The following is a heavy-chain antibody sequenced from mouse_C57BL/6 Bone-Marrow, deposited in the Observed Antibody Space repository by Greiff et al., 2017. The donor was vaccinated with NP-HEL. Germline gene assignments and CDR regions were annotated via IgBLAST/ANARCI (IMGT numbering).Heavy chain of an antibody. CDR1: GYTFTDYN. V-gene: IGHV1-22*01. J-gene: IGHJ2*01. D-gene: IGHD4-1*02. Sequence: EVQLQQSGPELVKPGASVKMSCKASGYTFTDYNMHWVKQSHGKSLEWIGYINPNNGGTSYNQKFKGTATLTVNKSSSTAYMELRSLTSEDSAVYYCANQLGRGFDYWGQGTTLTVSS. CDR3: ANQLGRGFDY. CDR2: INPNNGGT.